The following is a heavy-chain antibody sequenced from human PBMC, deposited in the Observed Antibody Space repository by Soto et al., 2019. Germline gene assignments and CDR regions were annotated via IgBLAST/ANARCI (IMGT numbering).Heavy chain of an antibody. CDR2: ISYDGSNK. D-gene: IGHD6-6*01. CDR1: GFTFSSYA. V-gene: IGHV3-30-3*01. Sequence: PGGSLRLSCAASGFTFSSYAMHWVRQAPGKGLEWVAVISYDGSNKYYAGSVKGRFTISRDNSKNTLYLQMNSLRAEDTAVYYCASLHSSSSLFDYWGQGTLVTVSS. CDR3: ASLHSSSSLFDY. J-gene: IGHJ4*02.